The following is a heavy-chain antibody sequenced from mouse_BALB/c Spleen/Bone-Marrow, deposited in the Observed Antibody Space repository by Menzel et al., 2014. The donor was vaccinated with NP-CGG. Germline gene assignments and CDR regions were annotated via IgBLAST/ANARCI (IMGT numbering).Heavy chain of an antibody. Sequence: EVQLQQSGHSRVKPSQTLSLTCSVTGDSITSGYWNSIRKFPGNKLEYMGYISYSGNTYYNPSLKSRISITRDTPKNQYYLQLNSVTTEDTAPYYCATYDGYCFDYWGQGTPLTVSS. D-gene: IGHD2-3*01. J-gene: IGHJ2*01. CDR1: GDSITSGY. CDR3: ATYDGYCFDY. V-gene: IGHV3-8*02. CDR2: ISYSGNT.